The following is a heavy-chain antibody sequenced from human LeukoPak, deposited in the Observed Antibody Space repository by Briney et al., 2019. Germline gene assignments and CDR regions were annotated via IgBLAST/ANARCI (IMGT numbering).Heavy chain of an antibody. CDR2: IYYSWDT. CDR1: GGSISSTSYY. CDR3: ARSSYGLDY. Sequence: SETLSLTCTVSGGSISSTSYYWGWIRQPPGKGLEWIGSIYYSWDTYYNPSLKGRVTISVDTSKNQFSLKLSSVTAADTAVYYCARSSYGLDYWGQGTLVTVSS. J-gene: IGHJ4*02. D-gene: IGHD5-18*01. V-gene: IGHV4-39*07.